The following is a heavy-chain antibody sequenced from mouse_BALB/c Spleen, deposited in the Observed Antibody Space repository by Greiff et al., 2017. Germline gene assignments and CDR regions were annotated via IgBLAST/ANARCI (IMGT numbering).Heavy chain of an antibody. CDR3: AREDYDYPFDY. CDR1: GFTFSSYA. CDR2: ISSGGST. V-gene: IGHV5-6-5*01. Sequence: EVKVVESGGGLVKPGGSLKLSCAASGFTFSSYAMSWVRQTPEKRLEWVASISSGGSTYYPDSVKGRFTISRDNVRNILYLQMSSLRSEDTAMYYCAREDYDYPFDYWGQGTTLTVSS. J-gene: IGHJ2*01. D-gene: IGHD2-4*01.